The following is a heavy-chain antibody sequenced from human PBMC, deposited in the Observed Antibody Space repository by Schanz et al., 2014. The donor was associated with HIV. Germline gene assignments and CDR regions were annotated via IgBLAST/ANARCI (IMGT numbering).Heavy chain of an antibody. CDR2: KWNDGSNT. Sequence: QVQLVESGGGVVQPGRSLRLSCAASGFTFDSYGIHWVRQAPGKGLGGVADKWNDGSNTFYADSVKGRFTISRDNSKKTVFLQMNNLRAEDTAVYYCARDRLHPGNGMDVWGQGTTVTVSS. V-gene: IGHV3-33*08. CDR1: GFTFDSYG. D-gene: IGHD4-4*01. J-gene: IGHJ6*02. CDR3: ARDRLHPGNGMDV.